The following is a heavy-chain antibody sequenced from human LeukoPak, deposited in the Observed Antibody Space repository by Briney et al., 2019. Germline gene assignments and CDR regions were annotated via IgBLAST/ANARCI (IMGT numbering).Heavy chain of an antibody. Sequence: PSETLSLTCTVSGGSISSYYWSWIRQPAGKGLEWIGRIYTSGSTNYNPSLKSRVTISVDTSKNQFSLKLSSVTAADTAVYYCARRGSPYGSGSHRLSYFDYWGQGTLVTVSS. CDR3: ARRGSPYGSGSHRLSYFDY. CDR2: IYTSGST. V-gene: IGHV4-4*07. J-gene: IGHJ4*02. CDR1: GGSISSYY. D-gene: IGHD3-10*01.